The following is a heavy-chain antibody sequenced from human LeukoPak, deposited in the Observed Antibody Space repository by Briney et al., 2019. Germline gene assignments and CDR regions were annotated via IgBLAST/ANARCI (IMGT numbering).Heavy chain of an antibody. Sequence: SQTLSLTCTVSGGSISSGSYYWSWIRQPAGEGLECIGRIYTSGSTNYNPSLKSRVTISVDTSKNQFSLKLSSVTAADTAVYFCARGSDYYDTSGQFDPWGQGTLVTVSS. V-gene: IGHV4-61*02. J-gene: IGHJ5*02. D-gene: IGHD3-22*01. CDR3: ARGSDYYDTSGQFDP. CDR1: GGSISSGSYY. CDR2: IYTSGST.